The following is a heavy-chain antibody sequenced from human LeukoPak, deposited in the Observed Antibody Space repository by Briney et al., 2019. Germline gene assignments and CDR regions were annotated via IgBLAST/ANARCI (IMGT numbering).Heavy chain of an antibody. CDR1: GGSISSYY. J-gene: IGHJ6*03. CDR2: IYYSGST. V-gene: IGHV4-59*08. Sequence: SETLSLTCTVSGGSISSYYWSWIRQPPGKGLEGIGYIYYSGSTNYNPSLKSRVTISVDTSKNQFSLKLSSVIAADTAVYYCARIHYYQYYMDVWGKGTTVTVSS. CDR3: ARIHYYQYYMDV.